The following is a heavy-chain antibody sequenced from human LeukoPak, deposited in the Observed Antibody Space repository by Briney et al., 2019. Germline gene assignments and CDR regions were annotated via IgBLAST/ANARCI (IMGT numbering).Heavy chain of an antibody. CDR2: IYSGGTT. Sequence: GGSLRHFCAASGFFVCTNYVSWVRQPPGKGLEWVSVIYSGGTTYYADSVQGRFTISRDNSKNTLYLQMSSLRAEDTAVYYCAREVPYSGLDNWGQGTLVTVSS. J-gene: IGHJ4*02. D-gene: IGHD1-26*01. V-gene: IGHV3-66*01. CDR1: GFFVCTNY. CDR3: AREVPYSGLDN.